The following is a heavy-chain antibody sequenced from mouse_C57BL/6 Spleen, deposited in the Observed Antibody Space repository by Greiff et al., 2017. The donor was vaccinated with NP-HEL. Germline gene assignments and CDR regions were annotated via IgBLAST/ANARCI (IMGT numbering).Heavy chain of an antibody. V-gene: IGHV1-18*01. CDR2: INPNNGGT. J-gene: IGHJ4*01. CDR1: GYTFTDYN. Sequence: EVQLQQSGPELVKPGASVKIPCKASGYTFTDYNMDWVKQSHGKSLEWIGDINPNNGGTIYNQKFKGKATLTVDKSSSTAYMELRSLTSEDTAVYYCARRGPLLLRPYAMDYWGQGTSVTVSS. CDR3: ARRGPLLLRPYAMDY. D-gene: IGHD1-1*01.